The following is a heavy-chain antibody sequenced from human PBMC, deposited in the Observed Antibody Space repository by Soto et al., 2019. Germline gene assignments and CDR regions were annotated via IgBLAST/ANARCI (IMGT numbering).Heavy chain of an antibody. CDR3: ARAVWGILAPHDAFDI. J-gene: IGHJ3*02. Sequence: QVQLVQSGAEVKKPGASVKVSCKASGYTFTSYGISWVRQAPGQGLEWMGWISAYNGNTNYAQKLQGRVTMTTDTATSTAYMELRSLRSDDTAVYYCARAVWGILAPHDAFDIWGQGTMVTVSS. V-gene: IGHV1-18*01. CDR1: GYTFTSYG. CDR2: ISAYNGNT. D-gene: IGHD3-16*01.